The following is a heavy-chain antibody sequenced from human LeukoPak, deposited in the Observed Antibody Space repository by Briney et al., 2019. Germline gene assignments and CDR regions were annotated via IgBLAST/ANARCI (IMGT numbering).Heavy chain of an antibody. Sequence: SVKVSCKASGGTFSSYAISWVRQAPGQGLEWMGGIIPIFGTANYAQKFQGRVTITSDESPSTAYMELSSLRSDDTAVYYCARDSGSCSSTSCSHLFDYWGQGTLVTVSS. D-gene: IGHD2-2*01. V-gene: IGHV1-69*13. CDR2: IIPIFGTA. J-gene: IGHJ4*02. CDR1: GGTFSSYA. CDR3: ARDSGSCSSTSCSHLFDY.